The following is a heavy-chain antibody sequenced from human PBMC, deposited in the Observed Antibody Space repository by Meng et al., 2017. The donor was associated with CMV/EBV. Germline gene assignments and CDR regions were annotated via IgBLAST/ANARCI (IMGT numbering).Heavy chain of an antibody. D-gene: IGHD3-10*01. V-gene: IGHV4-34*01. CDR1: GGSPSASY. CDR3: ARGREYYGSVRGYYYYYYGMDV. CDR2: INHSGST. J-gene: IGHJ6*02. Sequence: VSLRLSCAVYGGSPSASYWSWTRQLPGKGLGWIGEINHSGSTNYNPSLKSRVTISVDTSKNQFSLKLSSVTAANTAVNYCARGREYYGSVRGYYYYYYGMDVWGQGTTVTVSS.